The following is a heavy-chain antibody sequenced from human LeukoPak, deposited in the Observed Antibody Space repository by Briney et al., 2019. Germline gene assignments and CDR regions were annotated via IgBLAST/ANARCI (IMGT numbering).Heavy chain of an antibody. D-gene: IGHD4-17*01. CDR1: GYSISSDYY. CDR2: ISHSGST. Sequence: SETLSLTCTVSGYSISSDYYWGWVRQAPGKGLEWIGSISHSGSTYYNPSLKSRVTISVDTSKNQFSLKLSSVTAADTAVYYCARYGDYGGEYDYWGQGTLVTVSS. J-gene: IGHJ4*02. V-gene: IGHV4-38-2*02. CDR3: ARYGDYGGEYDY.